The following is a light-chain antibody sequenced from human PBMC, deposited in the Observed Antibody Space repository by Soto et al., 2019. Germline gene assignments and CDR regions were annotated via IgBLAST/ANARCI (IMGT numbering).Light chain of an antibody. CDR1: SSDVGGYNY. V-gene: IGLV2-8*01. CDR3: SSYVGTNSYV. Sequence: QSVLTQPPSASGSPGQSVTISCTGTSSDVGGYNYVSWYQHHPGKAPKLIIYEVYKRPSGVTDRFSGSKSGNTAALTVSGLQSEDEADYYCSSYVGTNSYVFGTGTKVTVL. CDR2: EVY. J-gene: IGLJ1*01.